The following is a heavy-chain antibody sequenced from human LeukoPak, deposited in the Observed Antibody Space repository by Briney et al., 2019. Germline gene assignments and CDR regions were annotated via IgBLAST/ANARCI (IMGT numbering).Heavy chain of an antibody. D-gene: IGHD6-13*01. J-gene: IGHJ4*02. CDR2: ISSSSYI. CDR1: GFTFSSYS. CDR3: AKAHSRYYFDY. V-gene: IGHV3-21*04. Sequence: GGSLRLSCAASGFTFSSYSMNWVRQAPGKGLEWVSSISSSSYIYYADSVKGRFTISRDNAKNSLYLQMNSLRAEDTAVYYCAKAHSRYYFDYWGQGTLVTVSS.